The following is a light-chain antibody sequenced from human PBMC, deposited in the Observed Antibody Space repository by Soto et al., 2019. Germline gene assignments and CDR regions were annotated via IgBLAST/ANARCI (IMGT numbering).Light chain of an antibody. CDR2: GAS. V-gene: IGKV3-15*01. CDR1: QSVSSN. J-gene: IGKJ4*01. Sequence: EIVMTQSPATLSVSPGERATLSCRASQSVSSNVAWYQQKAGQAPRLLTYGASTRATGIPDTFSGSGSGTEFTLTVSRLQSEDFAVYSCQQDNNWPPLTFGGETKVEIK. CDR3: QQDNNWPPLT.